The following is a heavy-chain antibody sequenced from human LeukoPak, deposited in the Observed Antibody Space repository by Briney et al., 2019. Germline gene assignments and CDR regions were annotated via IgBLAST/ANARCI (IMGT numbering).Heavy chain of an antibody. CDR2: ISWNSGSI. Sequence: GRSLRLSCAASGFTFDDYAMHWVRQAPGKGLEWVSGISWNSGSIGYADSVKGRFTISRDNSKNTVYLQMNSLRAEDTAVYYCAKDHSIAAAGYYFDYWGQGTLVTVSS. CDR1: GFTFDDYA. D-gene: IGHD6-25*01. V-gene: IGHV3-9*01. J-gene: IGHJ4*02. CDR3: AKDHSIAAAGYYFDY.